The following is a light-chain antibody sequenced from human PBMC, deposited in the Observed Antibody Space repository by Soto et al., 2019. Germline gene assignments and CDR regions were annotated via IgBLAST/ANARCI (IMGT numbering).Light chain of an antibody. CDR3: QQYGNSPQT. CDR2: HAS. CDR1: QSVSSSY. J-gene: IGKJ1*01. Sequence: EIVLTQSPGTLSLSPGERATLSCRASQSVSSSYLAWYQRKPGQAPRLLIYHASSRATGIPDRFSGSGSGTDFTLTISRLEPEDFAVYYCQQYGNSPQTFGQGTKVDIK. V-gene: IGKV3-20*01.